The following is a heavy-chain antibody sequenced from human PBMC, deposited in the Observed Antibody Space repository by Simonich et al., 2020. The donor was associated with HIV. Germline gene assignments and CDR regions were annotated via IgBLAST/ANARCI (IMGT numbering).Heavy chain of an antibody. CDR1: GGSYSGYY. Sequence: QVQLQQWGAGLLKPSETLSLTCAVYGGSYSGYYWSCIRQPPGKGLEWIGEINHSSSTNYNPSLKSRVTISVDTSKNQFSLKLSSVTAADTAVYYCARGFYQRLYYFDYWGQGTLVTVSS. CDR2: INHSSST. J-gene: IGHJ4*02. V-gene: IGHV4-34*01. D-gene: IGHD2-2*01. CDR3: ARGFYQRLYYFDY.